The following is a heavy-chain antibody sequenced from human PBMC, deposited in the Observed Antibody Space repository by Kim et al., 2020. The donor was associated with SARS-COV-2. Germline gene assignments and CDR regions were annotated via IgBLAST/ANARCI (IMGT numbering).Heavy chain of an antibody. Sequence: GGSLRLSCAASGFTFSSYAMHWVRQAPGKGLEWVAVISYDGSNKYYADSVKGRFTISRDNSKNTLYLQMNSLRAEDTAVYYCARDSFCSSSSWYIHYYYGMDVWGQGTTVTVSS. CDR1: GFTFSSYA. V-gene: IGHV3-30-3*01. CDR2: ISYDGSNK. J-gene: IGHJ6*02. D-gene: IGHD6-13*01. CDR3: ARDSFCSSSSWYIHYYYGMDV.